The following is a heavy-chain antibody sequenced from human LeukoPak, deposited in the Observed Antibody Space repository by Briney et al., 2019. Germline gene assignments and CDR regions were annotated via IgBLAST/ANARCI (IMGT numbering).Heavy chain of an antibody. V-gene: IGHV3-21*06. D-gene: IGHD1-14*01. CDR3: ATETNGRHYDY. CDR1: GLPFSTSG. Sequence: PGGSLRLSCTASGLPFSTSGFNWGRQAPGEGLEWVASIGPTGSDRYHADSIKGRFTISRDNANNFLYLQMNSLRAEDTAVYYCATETNGRHYDYWGQGTLLTVSS. J-gene: IGHJ4*02. CDR2: IGPTGSDR.